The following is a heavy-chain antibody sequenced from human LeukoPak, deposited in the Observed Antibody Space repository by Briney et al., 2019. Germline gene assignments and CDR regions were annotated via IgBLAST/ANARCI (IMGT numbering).Heavy chain of an antibody. Sequence: GGSLRLSCAASGFTFSSYAMSWVRQAPGKGLEWVSAISGSGGSTYYADSVKDRFTISRDNSKNTLYLQMNSLRAEDTAVYYCAVGLQYENQFDYWGQGTLVTVS. CDR1: GFTFSSYA. V-gene: IGHV3-23*01. D-gene: IGHD4-11*01. CDR3: AVGLQYENQFDY. CDR2: ISGSGGST. J-gene: IGHJ4*02.